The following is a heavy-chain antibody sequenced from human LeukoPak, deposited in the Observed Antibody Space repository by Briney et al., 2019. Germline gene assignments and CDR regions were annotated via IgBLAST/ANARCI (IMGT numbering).Heavy chain of an antibody. D-gene: IGHD3-22*01. Sequence: PSETLSLTCAVYGGSFSGYYWSWIRQPPGKGLEWIGEINHSGSTNYNPSLKSRVTISVDTSKNQFSLKLSSVTAADTAVYYCARGVGYYDSSGQGYYFDYWGQGTLVTVSS. CDR3: ARGVGYYDSSGQGYYFDY. V-gene: IGHV4-34*01. CDR2: INHSGST. J-gene: IGHJ4*02. CDR1: GGSFSGYY.